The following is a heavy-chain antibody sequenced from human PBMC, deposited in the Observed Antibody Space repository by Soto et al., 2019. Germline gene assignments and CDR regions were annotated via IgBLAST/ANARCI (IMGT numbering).Heavy chain of an antibody. J-gene: IGHJ4*02. CDR3: AKDYCSSTNCYNDY. CDR2: ISGSGTST. D-gene: IGHD2-2*02. CDR1: DFTFNNYV. Sequence: PWGTLRLSCAASDFTFNNYVMNWVREAPGKGLEWVTGISGSGTSTYYADSVKGRFTISRDNSKNTLFLQMNSLRPEDTAVYYCAKDYCSSTNCYNDYWGQGTRVTVSS. V-gene: IGHV3-23*01.